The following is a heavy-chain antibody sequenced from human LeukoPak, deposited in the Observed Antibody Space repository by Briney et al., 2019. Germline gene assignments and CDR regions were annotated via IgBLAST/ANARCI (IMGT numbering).Heavy chain of an antibody. Sequence: GGSLRLSCAASGLTFSSSNWMSWGRQAPGKGLEWVANINQEGSEKHYVDSVKGRFTISRDNSKNTLYLQMNSLRAEDTAVYYCAKGEDTAMGYDAFDIWGQGTMVTVSS. CDR2: INQEGSEK. CDR3: AKGEDTAMGYDAFDI. D-gene: IGHD5-18*01. V-gene: IGHV3-7*01. CDR1: GLTFSSSNW. J-gene: IGHJ3*02.